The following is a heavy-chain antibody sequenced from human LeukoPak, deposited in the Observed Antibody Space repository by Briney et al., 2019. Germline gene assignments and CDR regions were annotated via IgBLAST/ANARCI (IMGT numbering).Heavy chain of an antibody. D-gene: IGHD1-14*01. J-gene: IGHJ6*02. CDR3: ARDGVWNHNYYGMDV. CDR1: GVTLSSYA. CDR2: ISSSGSGGNT. V-gene: IGHV3-23*01. Sequence: GGSLRLSCAASGVTLSSYAMSWARQAPGKGLEWVSGISSSGSGGNTYYADSVKGRFTISRDSSKNSLYLEMNSLRAEDTAVYYRARDGVWNHNYYGMDVWGQGTTVTVSS.